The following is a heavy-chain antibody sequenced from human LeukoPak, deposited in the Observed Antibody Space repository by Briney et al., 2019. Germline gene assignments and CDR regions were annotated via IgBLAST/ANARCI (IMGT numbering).Heavy chain of an antibody. V-gene: IGHV4-59*01. D-gene: IGHD1-7*01. CDR3: ARGTWNYVDFDY. J-gene: IGHJ4*02. Sequence: KPSETLSLTCTVSGGSISGAHWSWIRQPPGKGLEWIGYIYYTGSTDHNPSLKSRVTMSVGTSKNQFSLKLSSVTAADTAVYYCARGTWNYVDFDYWGQGTLVTVSS. CDR1: GGSISGAH. CDR2: IYYTGST.